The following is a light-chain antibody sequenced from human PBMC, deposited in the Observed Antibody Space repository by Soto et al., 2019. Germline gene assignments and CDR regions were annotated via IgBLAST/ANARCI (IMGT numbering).Light chain of an antibody. CDR1: SSDVGGYNY. J-gene: IGLJ1*01. CDR2: DVT. Sequence: QSALTQPASVSGSPGQSITISCTGTSSDVGGYNYVSWYQQHPGQVPKLIIYDVTNRPSGISNRFSGSKSGNTASLTISGLQTEDESDYYCISFTSRHIYVFGTGTKLTVL. CDR3: ISFTSRHIYV. V-gene: IGLV2-14*03.